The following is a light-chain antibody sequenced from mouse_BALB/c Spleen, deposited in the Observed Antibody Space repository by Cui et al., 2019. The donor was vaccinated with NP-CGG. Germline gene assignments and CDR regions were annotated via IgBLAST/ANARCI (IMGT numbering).Light chain of an antibody. CDR3: ALWYSNHWV. CDR1: TGAVTTSNY. V-gene: IGLV1*01. J-gene: IGLJ1*01. Sequence: QAVVPQESARTTPPGETVTLTCRSSTGAVTTSNYANWVQEKPDHLFTGLIGGTNNRVPGVPARFSGSLIGDKAALTITGAQTEDEAIYFCALWYSNHWVFGGGTKLTVL. CDR2: GTN.